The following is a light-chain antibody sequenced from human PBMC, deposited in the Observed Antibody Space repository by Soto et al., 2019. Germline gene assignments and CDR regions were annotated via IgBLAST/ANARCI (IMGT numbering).Light chain of an antibody. Sequence: QSALTQPRSVSGSPGQSVTISCTGTGSDVGGYNYVSWYQQHPGKAPKLMIDDVTKRPSGVPDRFSGSKSGSTASLTISGLQAEDEADYYCCSYAGSNTLLFGGGTKLTVL. J-gene: IGLJ2*01. V-gene: IGLV2-11*01. CDR3: CSYAGSNTLL. CDR2: DVT. CDR1: GSDVGGYNY.